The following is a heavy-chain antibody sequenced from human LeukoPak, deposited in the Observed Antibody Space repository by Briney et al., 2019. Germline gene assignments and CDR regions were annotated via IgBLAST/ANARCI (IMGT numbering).Heavy chain of an antibody. CDR1: GFTFSNYD. V-gene: IGHV3-13*01. D-gene: IGHD3/OR15-3a*01. CDR2: IGVSGDT. Sequence: GGSLRLSCAASGFTFSNYDMVWVRQVTGKGLEWVPGIGVSGDTYYSDSVKGRFAVSREGARSSPYLQMNGLRAGDTAIYYCARASDCRTSWCLSRGDYYLDCWGQGTLVTVSS. CDR3: ARASDCRTSWCLSRGDYYLDC. J-gene: IGHJ4*02.